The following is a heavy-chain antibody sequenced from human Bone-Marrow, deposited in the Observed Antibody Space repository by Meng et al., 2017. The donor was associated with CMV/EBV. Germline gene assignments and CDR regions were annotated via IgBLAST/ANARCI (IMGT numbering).Heavy chain of an antibody. V-gene: IGHV1-2*02. CDR1: GYTFTDYY. CDR3: AARGYNYGQNFEY. J-gene: IGHJ4*02. CDR2: INPNSGGT. D-gene: IGHD5-18*01. Sequence: QVQLVQSGTEVAKPGASVKVPCKASGYTFTDYYMHWVRQAPGQGLEWMGWINPNSGGTSYAQKFQGRVTMTRDTSINTAYMELTSLTPDDTAVYYCAARGYNYGQNFEYWGQGTLVTVSS.